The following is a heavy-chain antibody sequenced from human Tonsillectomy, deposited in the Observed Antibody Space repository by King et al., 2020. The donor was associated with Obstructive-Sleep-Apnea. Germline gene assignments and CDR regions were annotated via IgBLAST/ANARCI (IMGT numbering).Heavy chain of an antibody. J-gene: IGHJ6*02. V-gene: IGHV3-33*01. CDR3: ARDSPLRTGNYYGMDV. CDR1: GFTFNSFG. Sequence: VQLVESGGGVVQPGRSLRLSCAASGFTFNSFGMDWVRQAPGKGLEWVAFIWYDGSNKYYADSVKGRFTISRDNSKNTRYLQMNSLRAEDTAVYYCARDSPLRTGNYYGMDVWGQGTTVTVSS. D-gene: IGHD3/OR15-3a*01. CDR2: IWYDGSNK.